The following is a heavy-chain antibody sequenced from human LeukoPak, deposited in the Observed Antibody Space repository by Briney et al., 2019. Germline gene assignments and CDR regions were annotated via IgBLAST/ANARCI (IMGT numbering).Heavy chain of an antibody. CDR2: ISGSGGST. D-gene: IGHD6-19*01. J-gene: IGHJ4*02. CDR3: AKDREQWLEPYYFDY. V-gene: IGHV3-23*01. Sequence: GGSLRLSCAASGFTFSSYAMSWVRQAPGKGLEWVSAISGSGGSTYYADPVKGRFTISRDNSKNTLYLQMNSLRAEDTAVYYCAKDREQWLEPYYFDYWGQGTLVTVSS. CDR1: GFTFSSYA.